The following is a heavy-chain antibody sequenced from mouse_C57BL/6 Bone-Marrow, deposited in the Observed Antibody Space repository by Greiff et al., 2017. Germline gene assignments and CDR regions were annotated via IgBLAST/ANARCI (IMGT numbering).Heavy chain of an antibody. V-gene: IGHV5-17*01. J-gene: IGHJ1*03. D-gene: IGHD1-1*01. CDR3: ARPGYGSSFWYFDV. CDR2: ISSGSSTI. CDR1: GFPFSDYG. Sequence: EVQLVESGGGLVKPGGSLKLSCAASGFPFSDYGMHWVRQAPEKGLEWVAYISSGSSTIYYADTVKGRFTISRDNAKNTLFLQMTSLRSEDTAMYYCARPGYGSSFWYFDVGGTGTTVTVSS.